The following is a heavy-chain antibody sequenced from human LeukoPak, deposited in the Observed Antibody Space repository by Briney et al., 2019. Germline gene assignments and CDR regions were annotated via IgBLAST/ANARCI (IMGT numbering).Heavy chain of an antibody. CDR1: GGSISSHLYF. V-gene: IGHV4-39*02. J-gene: IGHJ6*03. CDR3: ARMVRGVVLGPNYYLYHMDV. D-gene: IGHD3-10*01. CDR2: IYYGGST. Sequence: PSETLSPTCTVSGGSISSHLYFWAWIRQPPGKGLEWIGSIYYGGSTYYNPSLKRRVTISVDTSKDDFSLKLASVTAADTAMYYCARMVRGVVLGPNYYLYHMDVWGTGTTVSVSS.